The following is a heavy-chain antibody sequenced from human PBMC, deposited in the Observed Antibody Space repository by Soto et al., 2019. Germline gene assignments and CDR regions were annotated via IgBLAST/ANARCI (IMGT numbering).Heavy chain of an antibody. V-gene: IGHV3-23*01. CDR1: GFTFSSYA. CDR2: ISGSDGST. J-gene: IGHJ4*02. CDR3: ARRTSGWYLDY. D-gene: IGHD6-19*01. Sequence: EVQLLESGGGLVQPGGSLRLSCAASGFTFSSYAMSWVRQAPGKGLEWVSVISGSDGSTYYADSVKGRFTISRDNSKNTLYRQMNSLRADYTAVYYCARRTSGWYLDYWGQGTLVTVSS.